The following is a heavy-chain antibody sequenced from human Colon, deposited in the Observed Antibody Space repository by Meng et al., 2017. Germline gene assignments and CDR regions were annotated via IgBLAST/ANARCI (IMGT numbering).Heavy chain of an antibody. V-gene: IGHV3-21*01. CDR1: GFTFNNYS. J-gene: IGHJ4*02. Sequence: GGSLRLSCAASGFTFNNYSMNWVRQAPGKGLEWVSSITSSDTYIHYADSVKGRFTISRDNAKNSVFLQMNSLRAEDTAVYYCASQYDTLTGYYSRGYYFEYWGQGTPVTVSS. D-gene: IGHD3-9*01. CDR3: ASQYDTLTGYYSRGYYFEY. CDR2: ITSSDTYI.